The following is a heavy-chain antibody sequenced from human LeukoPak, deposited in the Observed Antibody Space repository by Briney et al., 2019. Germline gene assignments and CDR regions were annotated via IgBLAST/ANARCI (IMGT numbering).Heavy chain of an antibody. CDR1: GFTFSSYW. D-gene: IGHD3-3*01. CDR2: IKQDGSEK. J-gene: IGHJ4*02. CDR3: ARDERYYDFWSGYWGYSPYYFDY. V-gene: IGHV3-7*01. Sequence: GGSLRLSCAASGFTFSSYWMSWVRQAPGKGLEWVANIKQDGSEKFYVDSVKGRFTISRDNAKNSLYLQMNSLRAEDAAVYYCARDERYYDFWSGYWGYSPYYFDYWGQGTLVTVSS.